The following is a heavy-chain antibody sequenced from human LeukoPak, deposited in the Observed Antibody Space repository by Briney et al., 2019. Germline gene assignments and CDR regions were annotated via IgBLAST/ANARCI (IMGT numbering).Heavy chain of an antibody. CDR1: GYTFTSYG. D-gene: IGHD5-18*01. CDR2: ISAYNGNT. J-gene: IGHJ4*02. CDR3: ARDLLPVYSYGLPFDY. V-gene: IGHV1-18*01. Sequence: ASVKVSCKASGYTFTSYGISWVRQAPGQGLEWMGWISAYNGNTNYAQKLQGRVTMTTDTSTSTAYMGLRSLRSDDTAVYYCARDLLPVYSYGLPFDYWGQGTLVTVSS.